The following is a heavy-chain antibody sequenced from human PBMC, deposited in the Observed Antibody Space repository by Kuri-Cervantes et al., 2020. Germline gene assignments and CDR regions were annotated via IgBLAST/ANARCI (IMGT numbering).Heavy chain of an antibody. D-gene: IGHD3-10*01. V-gene: IGHV4-31*03. CDR2: IYYTGST. CDR3: ARAVGHYFGSGSYYDGYFDY. J-gene: IGHJ4*02. Sequence: SETLSLTCPVSGVSITSGGYYWSWIRQHPGKGLEWIGYIYYTGSTSYSPSLESRVTISLDTSKNQFSLGLSSVTAADTAVYYCARAVGHYFGSGSYYDGYFDYWGQGSLVTVSS. CDR1: GVSITSGGYY.